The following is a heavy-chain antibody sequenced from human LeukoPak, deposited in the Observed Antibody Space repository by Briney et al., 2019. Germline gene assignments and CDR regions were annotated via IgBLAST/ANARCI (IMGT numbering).Heavy chain of an antibody. D-gene: IGHD6-19*01. Sequence: GGSLRLSCAASGFTFSNYWISWVRQAPGKGLEWVANIKQDGSETYYVDSVKGRFTISRDNAKKSLCLQMNSLRAEDTGFYYCARSSGWNVIDRWGQGTLVTVSS. CDR1: GFTFSNYW. CDR2: IKQDGSET. V-gene: IGHV3-7*01. CDR3: ARSSGWNVIDR. J-gene: IGHJ5*02.